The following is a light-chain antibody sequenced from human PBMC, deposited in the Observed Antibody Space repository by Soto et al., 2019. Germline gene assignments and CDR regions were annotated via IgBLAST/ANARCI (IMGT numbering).Light chain of an antibody. CDR2: EGN. J-gene: IGLJ1*01. V-gene: IGLV2-23*03. CDR3: CSYAGFSTFV. CDR1: SRDVGGYNL. Sequence: QSALTQPASVSGSPGQSITISCTGTSRDVGGYNLVSWYQQHPGKAPKLMIYEGNKRPSGVSNRFSGSKSGNTASLTISGLQAEDEADYYCCSYAGFSTFVFGIGTKLTVL.